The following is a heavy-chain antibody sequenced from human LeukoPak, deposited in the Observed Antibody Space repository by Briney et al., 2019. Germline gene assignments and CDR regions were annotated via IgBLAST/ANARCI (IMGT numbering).Heavy chain of an antibody. V-gene: IGHV1-18*01. D-gene: IGHD2-2*01. Sequence: ASVKVSCKGSGYTFTYGVGWVRQAPGQGLEWMGWISPTNGNTNYAQKLQGRVTMTTDTSTSTAYMELSSLRSEDTAVYYCARAVGSTSPMVRGFDPWGQGTLVTVSS. J-gene: IGHJ5*02. CDR2: ISPTNGNT. CDR1: GYTFTYG. CDR3: ARAVGSTSPMVRGFDP.